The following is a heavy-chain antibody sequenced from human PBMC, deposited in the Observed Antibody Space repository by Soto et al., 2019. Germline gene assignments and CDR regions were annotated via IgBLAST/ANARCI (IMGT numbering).Heavy chain of an antibody. CDR3: ARELLRTGTTTCYFDY. J-gene: IGHJ4*02. CDR1: GGTFSSYA. V-gene: IGHV1-69*01. CDR2: IIPIFGTA. D-gene: IGHD1-7*01. Sequence: QVQLVQSGAEVKKPGSSVKVSCKASGGTFSSYAISWVRQAPGQGLEWMGGIIPIFGTANYAQKFQGRVTIPADESTSTAYMELSSLRSEDTAVYYCARELLRTGTTTCYFDYWGQGTLVTVSS.